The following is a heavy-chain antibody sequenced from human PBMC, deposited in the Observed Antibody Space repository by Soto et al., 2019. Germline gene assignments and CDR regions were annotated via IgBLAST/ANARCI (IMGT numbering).Heavy chain of an antibody. D-gene: IGHD2-8*01. CDR2: ISGSGGSA. CDR1: GFAFSSYD. V-gene: IGHV3-23*01. Sequence: EVQLLESGGGWVQPGGSLRLSCAASGFAFSSYDMSWLRQAPGKGLEWVSGISGSGGSAYYADSVKGRFTISRDNPKNTLYVQMNSLRSEDTAIYYCAKEDDAWTNGHFDIWGQGTLVTVSS. CDR3: AKEDDAWTNGHFDI. J-gene: IGHJ3*02.